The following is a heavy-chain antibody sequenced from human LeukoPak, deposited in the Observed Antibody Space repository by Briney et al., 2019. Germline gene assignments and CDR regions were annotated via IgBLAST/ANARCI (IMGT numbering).Heavy chain of an antibody. Sequence: GGSLRLSCAASGFTVNSNSMSWVRQATGKGLECVAAIYSGDSTYYPDSVKGRFSISRDNSKNTLYLQMSSPRAEDTAIYYCVGRPYYYYGMDVWGQGTTVTVSS. CDR2: IYSGDST. V-gene: IGHV3-53*01. CDR1: GFTVNSNS. J-gene: IGHJ6*02. CDR3: VGRPYYYYGMDV.